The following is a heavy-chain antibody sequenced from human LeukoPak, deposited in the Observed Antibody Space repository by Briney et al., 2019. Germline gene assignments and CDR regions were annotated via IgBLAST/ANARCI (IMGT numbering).Heavy chain of an antibody. V-gene: IGHV4-39*07. CDR1: GGSISSSSLY. D-gene: IGHD5-12*01. CDR2: IYYSGRT. CDR3: ARGGDVATIMTDYFDY. Sequence: SETLSLTCTVSGGSISSSSLYWGWIRQPPGKGLEWIGSIYYSGRTYYNPSLKSRVTISIDTSKNQFSLKLSSVTAADTAVYYCARGGDVATIMTDYFDYWGQGTLVTVSS. J-gene: IGHJ4*02.